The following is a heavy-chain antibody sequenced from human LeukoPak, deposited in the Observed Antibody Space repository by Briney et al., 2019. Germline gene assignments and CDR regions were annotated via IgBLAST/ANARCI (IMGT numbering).Heavy chain of an antibody. CDR1: GFTFSSYW. CDR3: AELGITMIGGV. V-gene: IGHV3-7*01. CDR2: INQDGGEK. D-gene: IGHD3-10*02. Sequence: GGSLRLSCAASGFTFSSYWMNWVRQAPGKGLEWVASINQDGGEKYYVDSVKGRFTISRDNAKNSLYLQMNSLRAEDTAVYYCAELGITMIGGVWGKGTTVTISS. J-gene: IGHJ6*04.